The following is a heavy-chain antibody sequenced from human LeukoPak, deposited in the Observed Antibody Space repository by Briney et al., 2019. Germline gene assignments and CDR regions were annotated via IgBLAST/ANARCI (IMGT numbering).Heavy chain of an antibody. CDR1: GGTFRSNA. J-gene: IGHJ6*02. V-gene: IGHV1-69*13. CDR2: ITPIFGTA. Sequence: SVKVSCKASGGTFRSNAIGWVRQAPGQGLEWMGGITPIFGTANYAQKFQGRVTITADESTSTAYMELSSLRSEDTAVYYCARDGSAVADNYYYYGMDVWGQGTTVTVSS. D-gene: IGHD6-19*01. CDR3: ARDGSAVADNYYYYGMDV.